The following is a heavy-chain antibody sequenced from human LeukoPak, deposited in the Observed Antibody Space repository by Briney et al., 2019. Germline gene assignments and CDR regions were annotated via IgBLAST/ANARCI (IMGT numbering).Heavy chain of an antibody. Sequence: SETLSLTCTVSGGSISSHYWSWIRQPPGKGLEWIGYMYYSGSTNYNPSLKSRVTISVDTSKNRFSLRLSSVTAADMAAYYCTRAVNVEYTGMDVWGQGTTVTVSS. CDR3: TRAVNVEYTGMDV. D-gene: IGHD1-1*01. J-gene: IGHJ6*02. V-gene: IGHV4-59*11. CDR1: GGSISSHY. CDR2: MYYSGST.